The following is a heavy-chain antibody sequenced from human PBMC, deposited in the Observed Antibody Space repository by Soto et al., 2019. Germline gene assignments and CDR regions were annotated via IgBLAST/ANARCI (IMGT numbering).Heavy chain of an antibody. CDR3: ARVRGITIFGVVILNYFDY. D-gene: IGHD3-3*01. Sequence: ASVKVSCKASGYTFTSYGISWVRQAPGQGPEWMGWISAYNGNTNYAQKLQGRVTMTTDTSTSTAYMELRSLRSDDTAVYYCARVRGITIFGVVILNYFDYWGQGTLVTVSS. V-gene: IGHV1-18*01. J-gene: IGHJ4*02. CDR2: ISAYNGNT. CDR1: GYTFTSYG.